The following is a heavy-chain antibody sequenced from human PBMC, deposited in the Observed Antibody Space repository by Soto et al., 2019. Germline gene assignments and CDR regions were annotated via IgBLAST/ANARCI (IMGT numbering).Heavy chain of an antibody. V-gene: IGHV4-38-2*01. CDR1: GYSISSGYY. D-gene: IGHD3-22*01. Sequence: PSETLSLTCAVSGYSISSGYYLGWIRQPPGKGLEWIGSIYHSGSTYYNPSLKSRVTISVDTSKNQFSLKLSSVTAADTAVYYCARATDDSSGSYYFDYWGQGTLVTVSS. CDR2: IYHSGST. J-gene: IGHJ4*02. CDR3: ARATDDSSGSYYFDY.